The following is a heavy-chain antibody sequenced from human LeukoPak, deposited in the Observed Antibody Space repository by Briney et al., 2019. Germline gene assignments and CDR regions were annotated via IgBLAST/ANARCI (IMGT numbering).Heavy chain of an antibody. J-gene: IGHJ4*02. CDR2: IYHSGST. D-gene: IGHD3-10*01. Sequence: SETLSLTCTVSGYSISSGYYWGWIRQPPGKGLEWIGSIYHSGSTYYNPSLKSRVTISVDTSKNQFSLKLSSVTAADTAVYYCAREQARRGVIITWGQGTLVTVSS. CDR1: GYSISSGYY. V-gene: IGHV4-38-2*02. CDR3: AREQARRGVIIT.